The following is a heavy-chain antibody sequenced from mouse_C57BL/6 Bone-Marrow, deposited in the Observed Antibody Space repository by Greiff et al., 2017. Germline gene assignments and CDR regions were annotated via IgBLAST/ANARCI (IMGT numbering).Heavy chain of an antibody. V-gene: IGHV3-8*01. D-gene: IGHD1-1*01. Sequence: EVQGVESGPGLAKPSQTLSLTCSVTGYSITSDYWNWIRKFPGNKLEYMGYISYSGSTYYNPSLKSRISITRDTSKNQYYLPLNSVTTEDTATYYCARGGTTVPSDWYFDVWGTGTTVTVSS. J-gene: IGHJ1*03. CDR1: GYSITSDY. CDR3: ARGGTTVPSDWYFDV. CDR2: ISYSGST.